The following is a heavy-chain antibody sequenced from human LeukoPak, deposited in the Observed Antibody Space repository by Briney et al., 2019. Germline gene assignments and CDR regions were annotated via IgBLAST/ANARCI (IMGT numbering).Heavy chain of an antibody. D-gene: IGHD4-17*01. CDR3: ARGDYGDYAFDY. Sequence: GGSLTLSCAASGFTFSTYWMSWVRQAPGKGLEWVANINQDGSEKYYVDSVKGRFTISRDYAKNSLYLQMNSLSAEDTAVYYCARGDYGDYAFDYWGQGTLVTVSS. CDR1: GFTFSTYW. J-gene: IGHJ4*02. V-gene: IGHV3-7*05. CDR2: INQDGSEK.